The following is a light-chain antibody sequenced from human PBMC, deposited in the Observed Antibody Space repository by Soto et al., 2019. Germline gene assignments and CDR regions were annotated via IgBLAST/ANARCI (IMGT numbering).Light chain of an antibody. CDR1: SSDVGGYNF. V-gene: IGLV2-11*01. CDR3: CSYGGSYTYV. J-gene: IGLJ1*01. CDR2: DVI. Sequence: ALTQPRSVSGSRGQSVTISCTGTSSDVGGYNFVSWYQQHPGKAPKLMIYDVIKRPSGVPDRFSGSKSGDTASLTISGLQAEHEADYYCCSYGGSYTYVFGTGTKVTVL.